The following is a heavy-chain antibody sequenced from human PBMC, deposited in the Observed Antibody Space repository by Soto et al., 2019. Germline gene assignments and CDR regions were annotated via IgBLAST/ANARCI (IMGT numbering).Heavy chain of an antibody. D-gene: IGHD2-8*01. CDR3: ARDPYHVLMVNAPNLYGMDV. CDR1: GGTFSSYA. J-gene: IGHJ6*02. V-gene: IGHV1-69*13. Sequence: SVKVSCKASGGTFSSYAISWVRQAPGQGLEWMGGIIPIFGTANYAQKFQGRVTITADESTSTAYMELSSLRSEDTAVYYCARDPYHVLMVNAPNLYGMDVWGQGTTVTVS. CDR2: IIPIFGTA.